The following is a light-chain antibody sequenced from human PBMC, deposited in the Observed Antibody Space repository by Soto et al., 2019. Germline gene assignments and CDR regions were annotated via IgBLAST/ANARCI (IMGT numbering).Light chain of an antibody. CDR2: EVN. CDR3: SSFTSRFTFV. V-gene: IGLV2-8*01. J-gene: IGLJ1*01. CDR1: SSDVGAYNY. Sequence: QSALTQPPSASGSPGQSVTISCTGTSSDVGAYNYVSWYQQHPGKAPKLVVFEVNKRPSGVPDRFSGSKSGNTASLTVSGLQADDEADYYCSSFTSRFTFVFGTGTKLTVL.